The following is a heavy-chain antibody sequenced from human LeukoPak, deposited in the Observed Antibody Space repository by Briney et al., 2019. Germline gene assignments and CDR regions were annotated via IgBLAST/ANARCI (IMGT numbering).Heavy chain of an antibody. CDR3: ATAGNYRFDY. Sequence: GGSLRLSCAASGFTFSNYWVHWVRQAPGKGLVWVSRINPDGRTINYADSVKGRFTISRDNAKNTLYLQMNSLRAEDTAVYYCATAGNYRFDYWGQGTLVTVFS. V-gene: IGHV3-74*01. J-gene: IGHJ4*02. CDR1: GFTFSNYW. D-gene: IGHD1-7*01. CDR2: INPDGRTI.